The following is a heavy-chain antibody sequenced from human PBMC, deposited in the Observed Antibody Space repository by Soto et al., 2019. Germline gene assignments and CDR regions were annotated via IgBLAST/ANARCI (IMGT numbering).Heavy chain of an antibody. CDR2: IIPILGIA. Sequence: QVQLVQSGAEVKKPGSSVKVSCKASGGTFSSYTISWVRQAPGQGLEWMGRIIPILGIANYAQKFQGRVTITADKSTSTAYMELSSLRSEDTAVYYCARIQPYDYVEYWGQGTLVTVSS. V-gene: IGHV1-69*02. J-gene: IGHJ4*02. D-gene: IGHD3-16*01. CDR1: GGTFSSYT. CDR3: ARIQPYDYVEY.